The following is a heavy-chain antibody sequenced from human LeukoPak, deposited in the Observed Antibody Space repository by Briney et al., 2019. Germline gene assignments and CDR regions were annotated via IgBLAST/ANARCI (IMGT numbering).Heavy chain of an antibody. CDR3: ARGTYGSSYFQY. CDR1: GDSLGGFY. J-gene: IGHJ4*02. CDR2: IHHTVSG. D-gene: IGHD6-13*01. V-gene: IGHV4-34*01. Sequence: PSETLSLTCAVYGDSLGGFYWSWIRQSPGKGLEWIGEIHHTVSGNHNPTLKSRITLSVDTSKNQLSLNLASVTAADTATYYCARGTYGSSYFQYWGQGILVTVSS.